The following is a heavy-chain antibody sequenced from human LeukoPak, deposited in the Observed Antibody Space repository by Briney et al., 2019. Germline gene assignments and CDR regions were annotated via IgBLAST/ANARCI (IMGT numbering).Heavy chain of an antibody. CDR3: ARDLGYCSSTSCHDAFDI. CDR1: GFTFSDYY. J-gene: IGHJ3*02. V-gene: IGHV3-11*01. Sequence: PGGSLRLSCAASGFTFSDYYMSWIRQAPGKGLEWVSYISSSGSTIYYADSVKGRFTISRDNAKNSLYLQMNSLRAEDTAVYYCARDLGYCSSTSCHDAFDIWGQGIMVTVSS. CDR2: ISSSGSTI. D-gene: IGHD2-2*01.